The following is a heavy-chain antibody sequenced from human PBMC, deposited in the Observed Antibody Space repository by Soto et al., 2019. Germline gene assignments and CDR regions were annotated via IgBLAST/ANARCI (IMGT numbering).Heavy chain of an antibody. V-gene: IGHV1-69*12. CDR1: GGTFSSYA. Sequence: VQLVQSGAEVKKPGSSVKVSCKASGGTFSSYAISWVRQAPGQGLEWIGGIIPIFGTANYTQKFQGRVTITADESTSTAYMELSSLRSEDTAVYYCARVPNRFLEWPGGDYWGQGTLVTVSS. CDR2: IIPIFGTA. D-gene: IGHD3-3*01. J-gene: IGHJ4*02. CDR3: ARVPNRFLEWPGGDY.